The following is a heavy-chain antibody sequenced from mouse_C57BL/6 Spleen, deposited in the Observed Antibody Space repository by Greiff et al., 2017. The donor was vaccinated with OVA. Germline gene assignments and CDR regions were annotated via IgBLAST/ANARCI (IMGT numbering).Heavy chain of an antibody. CDR3: TRGGDSNPFYAMDY. CDR1: GYTFTDYE. D-gene: IGHD2-5*01. CDR2: IDPETGGT. J-gene: IGHJ4*01. V-gene: IGHV1-15*01. Sequence: VQLQQSGAELVRPGASVTLSCKASGYTFTDYEMHWVKQTPVHGLEWIGAIDPETGGTAYNQKFKGKAILTADKSSSTAYMELRSLTSEESAVYYCTRGGDSNPFYAMDYWGQGTSVTVSS.